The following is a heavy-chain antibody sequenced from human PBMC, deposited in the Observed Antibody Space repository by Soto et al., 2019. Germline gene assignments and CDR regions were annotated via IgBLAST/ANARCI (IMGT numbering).Heavy chain of an antibody. Sequence: QVQLVQSGAEVKKPGSSVNVSCKASGGTFSSYAISWVRQAPGQGLEWMGGTIPIFVTANYAQKFQGRVTITADESTSTAYRELSSLRSEDTAVYYCALIRGSSYYYYSGMDVWGQGTTVTVSS. D-gene: IGHD6-6*01. CDR3: ALIRGSSYYYYSGMDV. J-gene: IGHJ6*02. CDR2: TIPIFVTA. CDR1: GGTFSSYA. V-gene: IGHV1-69*12.